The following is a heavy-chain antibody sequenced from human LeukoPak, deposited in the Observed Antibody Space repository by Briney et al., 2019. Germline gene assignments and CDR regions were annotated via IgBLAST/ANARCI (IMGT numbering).Heavy chain of an antibody. D-gene: IGHD3-10*01. CDR2: IYYSGST. CDR3: ARDGLRYYYGMGV. J-gene: IGHJ6*02. Sequence: SETLSLTCTVSGGSISSGGYYWSWIRQHPGKGLEWIGYIYYSGSTYYNPSLKSRVTISVDTSRNQFSLKLSSVTAADTAVYYCARDGLRYYYGMGVWGQGTTVTVSS. V-gene: IGHV4-31*03. CDR1: GGSISSGGYY.